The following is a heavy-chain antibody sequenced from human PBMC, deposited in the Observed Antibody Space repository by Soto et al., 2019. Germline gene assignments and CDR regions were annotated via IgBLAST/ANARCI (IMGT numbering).Heavy chain of an antibody. CDR2: IIPIFGTA. Sequence: SVKVSCKPSGGTFSIYAISWVRQAPGQGLEWMGGIIPIFGTANYAQKFQGRVTITADESTSTAYMELSSLRSEDTAVYYCARGIIDSGYDSFDYWGQGTLVTVSS. CDR3: ARGIIDSGYDSFDY. CDR1: GGTFSIYA. D-gene: IGHD5-12*01. V-gene: IGHV1-69*13. J-gene: IGHJ4*02.